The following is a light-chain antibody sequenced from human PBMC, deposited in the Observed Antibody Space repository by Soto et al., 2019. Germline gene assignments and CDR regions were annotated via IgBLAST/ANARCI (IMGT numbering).Light chain of an antibody. Sequence: DIHMAQSPSSLSSSLVDRVTITCRASQSISSYLNWYQQKPGKAPKLLIYAASSLQSGVPSRFSGSGSGTDFTLTISSLQPEDFATYYCQQSYSTPWTFGQGTKVDIK. CDR3: QQSYSTPWT. CDR1: QSISSY. CDR2: AAS. J-gene: IGKJ1*01. V-gene: IGKV1-39*01.